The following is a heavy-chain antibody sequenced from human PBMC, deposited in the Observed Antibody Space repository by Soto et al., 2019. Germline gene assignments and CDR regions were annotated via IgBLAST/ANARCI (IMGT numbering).Heavy chain of an antibody. D-gene: IGHD2-15*01. CDR3: VRMGFSGGGFLSDYYYGMDI. CDR1: GYTFTSYW. CDR2: IDPSDSQV. V-gene: IGHV5-10-1*01. J-gene: IGHJ6*02. Sequence: GESLKISCKASGYTFTSYWISWVRQMPGKGLEWMGRIDPSDSQVNNSPSLQGHVIISADKSTSTAYLQWSSLKASDTAMYYCVRMGFSGGGFLSDYYYGMDIWGQGTTVTVSS.